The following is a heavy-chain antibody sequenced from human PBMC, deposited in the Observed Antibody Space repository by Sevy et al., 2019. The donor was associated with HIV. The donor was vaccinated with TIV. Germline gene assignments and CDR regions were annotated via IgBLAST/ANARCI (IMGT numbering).Heavy chain of an antibody. Sequence: GGSLRLSCAASGFTFSSYAMSWVRQAPGKGLEWVSAISGSGGSTYYADSVKGRFTISRDNSKNTLYLQMNSLRAEDTAVYYCAKDRGVLWFGELLSRYYFDYWGQGTLVTVFS. J-gene: IGHJ4*02. D-gene: IGHD3-10*01. CDR2: ISGSGGST. CDR3: AKDRGVLWFGELLSRYYFDY. V-gene: IGHV3-23*01. CDR1: GFTFSSYA.